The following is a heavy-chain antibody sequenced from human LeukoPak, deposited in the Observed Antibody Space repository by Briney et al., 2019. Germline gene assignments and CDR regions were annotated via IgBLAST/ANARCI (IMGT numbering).Heavy chain of an antibody. D-gene: IGHD4-17*01. CDR2: ISSSGSYI. J-gene: IGHJ4*02. CDR1: GIIFSSYS. CDR3: ARGYYGDPSQVYYFDY. Sequence: PGGSLRLSCAASGIIFSSYSMNWVRQAPGKGLEWVASISSSGSYIYYADSVKGRFTIFRDNAKNSLYLQMNSLRAEDTAVYYCARGYYGDPSQVYYFDYWGQGTLVTVSS. V-gene: IGHV3-21*01.